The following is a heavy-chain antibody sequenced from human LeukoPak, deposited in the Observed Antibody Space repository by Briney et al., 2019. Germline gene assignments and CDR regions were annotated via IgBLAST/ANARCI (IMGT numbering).Heavy chain of an antibody. CDR1: GSISSYY. CDR2: IYTSGST. CDR3: ARQKCTSTSCLTKNAFDI. D-gene: IGHD2-2*01. Sequence: SETLSLTCTVSGSISSYYWSWIRQPPGKGLEWIGYIYTSGSTNYNPSPKSRVTISVDTSKNQFSLDLSSVTAADTAVYYCARQKCTSTSCLTKNAFDIWGQGTMVTVSS. J-gene: IGHJ3*02. V-gene: IGHV4-4*09.